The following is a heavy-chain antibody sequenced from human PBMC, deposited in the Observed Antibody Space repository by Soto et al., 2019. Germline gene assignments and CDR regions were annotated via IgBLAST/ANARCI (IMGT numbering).Heavy chain of an antibody. CDR2: ISGSGGST. Sequence: PGGSLRLSCAASGFTFSSYAMSWVRQAPGKGLAWVSAISGSGGSTYYADSVKGRFTISRDNSKNTLYLQMNSLRAEDTAVYYCAKSTYSSSWFLEDYYYGMDVWGQGTTVTVSS. J-gene: IGHJ6*02. CDR3: AKSTYSSSWFLEDYYYGMDV. CDR1: GFTFSSYA. V-gene: IGHV3-23*01. D-gene: IGHD6-13*01.